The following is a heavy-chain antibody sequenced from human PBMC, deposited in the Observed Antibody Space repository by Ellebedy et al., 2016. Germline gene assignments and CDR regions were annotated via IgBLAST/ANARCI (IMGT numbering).Heavy chain of an antibody. CDR2: ISSSGSTI. CDR3: ARGYRENSFDR. V-gene: IGHV3-11*04. Sequence: GESLKISXAASGFTFSDYYMSWIRQAPGKGLEWVSYISSSGSTIYYADSVKGRFTISRDNGRTSVYLQMSSLTDEDTAVYFCARGYRENSFDRWGQGTLVSVSS. CDR1: GFTFSDYY. J-gene: IGHJ4*02. D-gene: IGHD1-1*01.